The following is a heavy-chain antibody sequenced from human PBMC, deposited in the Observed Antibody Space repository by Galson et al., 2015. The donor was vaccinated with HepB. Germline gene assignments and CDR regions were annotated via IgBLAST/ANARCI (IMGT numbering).Heavy chain of an antibody. CDR2: IDPSDSYT. CDR1: GYSFTSYW. D-gene: IGHD2-15*01. CDR3: ARHGLGYCSGGSCYCDY. J-gene: IGHJ4*02. V-gene: IGHV5-10-1*01. Sequence: QSGAEVKKPGESLRISCKGSGYSFTSYWISWVRQMPGKGLEWMGRIDPSDSYTNYSPSFQGHVTVSADKSISTAYLQWSSLKASDTAMYYCARHGLGYCSGGSCYCDYWGQGTLVTVSS.